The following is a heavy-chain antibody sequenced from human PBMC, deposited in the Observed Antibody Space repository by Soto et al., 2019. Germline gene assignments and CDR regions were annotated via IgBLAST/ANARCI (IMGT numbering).Heavy chain of an antibody. CDR3: AKEGMVRGVIGY. D-gene: IGHD3-10*01. J-gene: IGHJ4*02. CDR2: ISYDGSNK. V-gene: IGHV3-30*18. Sequence: GGSLRLSCAASGFTFSSYGMHWVRQAPGKGLEWVAVISYDGSNKYYADSVKGRFTISRDNSKNTLYLQMNSLRAEDTAVYYCAKEGMVRGVIGYWGQGTLVTVSS. CDR1: GFTFSSYG.